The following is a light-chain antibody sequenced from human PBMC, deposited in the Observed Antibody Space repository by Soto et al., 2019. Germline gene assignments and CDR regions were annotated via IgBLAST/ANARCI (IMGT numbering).Light chain of an antibody. Sequence: EIVLTQSTGTLSLSPGERATLSCRASRSLTRSYLAWYQQKPGQAPRLLIYGASSRATGIPDRFSGSGPGTDFTLTISRLEPEDFAVYYCQQYETSPPSYTFGQGTKLEIK. CDR2: GAS. CDR1: RSLTRSY. V-gene: IGKV3-20*01. CDR3: QQYETSPPSYT. J-gene: IGKJ2*01.